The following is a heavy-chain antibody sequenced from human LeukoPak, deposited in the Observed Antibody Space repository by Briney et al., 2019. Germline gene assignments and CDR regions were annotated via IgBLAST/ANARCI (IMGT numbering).Heavy chain of an antibody. Sequence: ASVKVSCKASGYTFTSYYMHWVRQAPGQGLEWMGIINPSGGSTSYAQKFQRRVTMTRDTSTSTVYMELSSLRSEDTAVYYCARDIGVEYYFDYWGQGTLVTVSS. J-gene: IGHJ4*02. CDR3: ARDIGVEYYFDY. CDR2: INPSGGST. V-gene: IGHV1-46*01. D-gene: IGHD3-3*01. CDR1: GYTFTSYY.